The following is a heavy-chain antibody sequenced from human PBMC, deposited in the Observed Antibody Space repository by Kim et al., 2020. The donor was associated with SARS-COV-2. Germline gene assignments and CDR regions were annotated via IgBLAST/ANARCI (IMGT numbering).Heavy chain of an antibody. Sequence: GGSLRLSCAASGFTFSSYGMHWVRQAPGKGLEWVAVISYDGSNKYYADSVKGRFTISRDNSKNTLYLQMNSLRAEDTAVYYCAKDRDITMIVVGYFDYWG. CDR3: AKDRDITMIVVGYFDY. CDR2: ISYDGSNK. D-gene: IGHD3-22*01. J-gene: IGHJ4*01. V-gene: IGHV3-30*18. CDR1: GFTFSSYG.